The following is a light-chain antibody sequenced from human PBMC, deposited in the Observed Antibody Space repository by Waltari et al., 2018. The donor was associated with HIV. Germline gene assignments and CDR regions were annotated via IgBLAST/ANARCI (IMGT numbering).Light chain of an antibody. V-gene: IGLV2-14*01. CDR3: SSYTINNDYV. CDR1: RSDVGRYNY. Sequence: QSALTPPASVSGSPGPSITISSTGTRSDVGRYNYVSGYHHHPGKAPKRMIYEVLNRPSGISNRFSGSKSGNTASLTISGLQAEDEADYYCSSYTINNDYVFGTGTRVTVL. CDR2: EVL. J-gene: IGLJ1*01.